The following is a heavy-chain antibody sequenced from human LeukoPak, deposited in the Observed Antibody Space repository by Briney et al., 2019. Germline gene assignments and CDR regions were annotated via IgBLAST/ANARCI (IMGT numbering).Heavy chain of an antibody. V-gene: IGHV3-23*01. Sequence: SGGSLRLSCAASGFTFSSYAMSWVRQAPGKGLEWVSAISGSGGSTYYADSVKGRFTISRDNSKNTLYLRMNSLRAEDTAVYYCAKSIAARPYYYYGMDVWGQGTTVTVSS. D-gene: IGHD6-6*01. CDR3: AKSIAARPYYYYGMDV. CDR1: GFTFSSYA. J-gene: IGHJ6*02. CDR2: ISGSGGST.